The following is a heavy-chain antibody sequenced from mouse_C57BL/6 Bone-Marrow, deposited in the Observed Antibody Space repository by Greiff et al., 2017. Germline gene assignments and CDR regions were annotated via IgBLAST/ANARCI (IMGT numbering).Heavy chain of an antibody. CDR3: ARGDDYGPFDY. V-gene: IGHV1-63*01. Sequence: QVQLQQSGAELVKPGASVKMSCKASGYTFTSYWITWVKQRPGHGLEWIGDIYPGGGYTNYNEKFKGKATLTADKSSSTAYMQFSSLTSEDSAIYYCARGDDYGPFDYWGQGTTLTVSS. J-gene: IGHJ2*01. CDR2: IYPGGGYT. CDR1: GYTFTSYW. D-gene: IGHD2-4*01.